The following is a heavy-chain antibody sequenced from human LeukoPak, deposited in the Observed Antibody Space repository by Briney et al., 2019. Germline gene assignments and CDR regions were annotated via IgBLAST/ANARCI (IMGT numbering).Heavy chain of an antibody. CDR3: ARGSGMAAGKVWFDP. CDR2: INPNSGGT. CDR1: GYSFTGYY. Sequence: GASVKVSCKASGYSFTGYYIHWVRQAPGQGLEWMGWINPNSGGTNYAQKFQGRVTMTRDTSISTAYMELSRLRSDDTAVYYCARGSGMAAGKVWFDPWGQGTLVTVSS. D-gene: IGHD6-13*01. J-gene: IGHJ5*02. V-gene: IGHV1-2*02.